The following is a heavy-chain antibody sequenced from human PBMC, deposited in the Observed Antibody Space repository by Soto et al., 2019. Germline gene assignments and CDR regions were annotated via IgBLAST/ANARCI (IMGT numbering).Heavy chain of an antibody. CDR2: IYYSGST. CDR3: ARGQFVLRYFDWLFYFDY. D-gene: IGHD3-9*01. J-gene: IGHJ4*02. V-gene: IGHV4-39*01. Sequence: SETLSLTCTVSGGSISSSSYYWGWIRQPPGKGLEWIGSIYYSGSTSYNPSLKSRVTISVDTSKNQFSLKLSSVTAADTAMYYCARGQFVLRYFDWLFYFDYWGQGTLVTVSS. CDR1: GGSISSSSYY.